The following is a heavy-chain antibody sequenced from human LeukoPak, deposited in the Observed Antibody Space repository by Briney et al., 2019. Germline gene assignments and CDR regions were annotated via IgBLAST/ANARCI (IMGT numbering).Heavy chain of an antibody. CDR3: VRDHLWAFDY. CDR1: GFIFSSYT. CDR2: IHTDSGIV. V-gene: IGHV3-48*02. J-gene: IGHJ4*02. D-gene: IGHD7-27*01. Sequence: GGSLRLSCTASGFIFSSYTMNWVRQAPGKGPEWLSFIHTDSGIVDYADSVRGRFTISRDNAKNSLYLQMNSLRDEDTAVYYCVRDHLWAFDYWGQGSPVTVSS.